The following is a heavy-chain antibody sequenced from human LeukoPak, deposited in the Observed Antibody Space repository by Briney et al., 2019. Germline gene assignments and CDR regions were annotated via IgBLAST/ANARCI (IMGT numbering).Heavy chain of an antibody. CDR2: ISGSGGST. V-gene: IGHV3-23*01. D-gene: IGHD3-22*01. J-gene: IGHJ4*02. CDR3: AKASAMIVVVSKHFDY. Sequence: GGSLRLSCAASGFTFSDYYMSWIRQAPGKGLEWVSAISGSGGSTYYADSVRGRFTISRDNSKNTLYLQMNSLRAEDTAVYYCAKASAMIVVVSKHFDYWGQGTLVTVSS. CDR1: GFTFSDYY.